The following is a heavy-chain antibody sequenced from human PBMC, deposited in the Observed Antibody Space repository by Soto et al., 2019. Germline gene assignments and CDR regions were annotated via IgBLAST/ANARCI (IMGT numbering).Heavy chain of an antibody. CDR1: GGSVSSGSYC. D-gene: IGHD3-3*01. J-gene: IGHJ4*02. V-gene: IGHV4-31*03. CDR2: IYYTGTT. Sequence: SETLSLTCTVSGGSVSSGSYCWSWIRQHPGRGLEWIGYIYYTGTTYYNPSLKSRLAISVDTSKNQFSLKLSSVTAADTAVYYCARDPMGAYYHDHWGQGTLVTVSS. CDR3: ARDPMGAYYHDH.